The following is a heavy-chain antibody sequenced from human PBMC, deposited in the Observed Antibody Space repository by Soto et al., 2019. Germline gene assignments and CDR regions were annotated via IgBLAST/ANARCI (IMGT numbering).Heavy chain of an antibody. J-gene: IGHJ4*02. Sequence: PGGSLRLSCAASGFTFSNAWMNWVRQATGKGLEWVGRIKSKTDGGTTDYAAPVKGGFTISRDDSKNTLYLQMNSLKTEDTAVYYCTTDLFQVAGCDYWGQGTLVTVSS. D-gene: IGHD6-19*01. CDR1: GFTFSNAW. CDR3: TTDLFQVAGCDY. V-gene: IGHV3-15*07. CDR2: IKSKTDGGTT.